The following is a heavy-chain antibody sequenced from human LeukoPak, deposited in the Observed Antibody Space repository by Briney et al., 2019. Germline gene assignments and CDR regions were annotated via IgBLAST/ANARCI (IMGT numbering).Heavy chain of an antibody. Sequence: VKVSCKASGYTFTNYAIHWVRQAPGQRLEWMGWINAGNGNTEYSQNLQDRVTITRDTSATTAYMELSSLRSEDTAVYYCARGSYFYGSGSFMGSDYWGQGTLVTVSS. D-gene: IGHD3-10*01. V-gene: IGHV1-3*01. CDR2: INAGNGNT. J-gene: IGHJ4*02. CDR3: ARGSYFYGSGSFMGSDY. CDR1: GYTFTNYA.